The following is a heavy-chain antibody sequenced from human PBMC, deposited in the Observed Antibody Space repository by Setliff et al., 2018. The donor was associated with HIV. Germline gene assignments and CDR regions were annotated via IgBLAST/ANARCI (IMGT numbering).Heavy chain of an antibody. CDR1: GYSISSGYY. Sequence: PSETLSLTCAVSGYSISSGYYWGWIRQPPGKGLEWIGSIYHSGSTYYNPSLKSRATISVDTSKNQFSLKVSSVTAADTAVYYCARRSNWYNYWGQGTLVTVSS. J-gene: IGHJ4*02. D-gene: IGHD6-13*01. V-gene: IGHV4-38-2*01. CDR3: ARRSNWYNY. CDR2: IYHSGST.